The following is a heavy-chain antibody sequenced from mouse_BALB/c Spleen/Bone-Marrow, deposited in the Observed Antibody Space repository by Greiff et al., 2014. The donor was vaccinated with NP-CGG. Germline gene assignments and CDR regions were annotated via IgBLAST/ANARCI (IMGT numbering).Heavy chain of an antibody. Sequence: QVQLQQSRAELAKPGASVKMSCKASGYTFTNYWMHWVKQRPGQGLEWTGYIDPNTYYTRYNQKFKDKSTLTADKSSSTAYLQLSSLTSEDSAFYYCARYWDAYWGQGTLVTVSA. CDR1: GYTFTNYW. J-gene: IGHJ3*01. D-gene: IGHD4-1*01. V-gene: IGHV1-7*01. CDR2: IDPNTYYT. CDR3: ARYWDAY.